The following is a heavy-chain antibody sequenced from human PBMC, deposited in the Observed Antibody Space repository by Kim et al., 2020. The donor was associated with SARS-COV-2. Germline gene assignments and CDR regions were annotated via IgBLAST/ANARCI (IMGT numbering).Heavy chain of an antibody. D-gene: IGHD6-6*01. Sequence: AQKFQGSVTMTRDTSTSTVYMELSSLRSEDTAVYYCARDRRYSSSPFDYWGQGTLVTVSS. J-gene: IGHJ4*02. CDR3: ARDRRYSSSPFDY. V-gene: IGHV1-46*01.